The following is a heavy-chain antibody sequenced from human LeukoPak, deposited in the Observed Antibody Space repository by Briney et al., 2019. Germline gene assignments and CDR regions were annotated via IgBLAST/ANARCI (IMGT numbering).Heavy chain of an antibody. D-gene: IGHD1-26*01. CDR2: ISYTGYT. V-gene: IGHV4-4*08. Sequence: SETLSLTCTVSGGSISSFYWSWIRQSPGKGLEWIGYISYTGYTNYNPSLKSRVTISVDTSKNQFSLKLSSVTAADTAVYYCAREGGFHSPAGIWGQGAMVTVSS. CDR1: GGSISSFY. CDR3: AREGGFHSPAGI. J-gene: IGHJ3*02.